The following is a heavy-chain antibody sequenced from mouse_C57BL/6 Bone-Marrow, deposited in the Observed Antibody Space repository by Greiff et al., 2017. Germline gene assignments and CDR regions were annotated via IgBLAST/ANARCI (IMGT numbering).Heavy chain of an antibody. D-gene: IGHD2-2*01. J-gene: IGHJ1*03. CDR3: SRNGYPYLYFDV. Sequence: VQLQQSGAELARPGASVKMSCKASGYTFTSYTMHWVKQRPGQGLEWIGYINPSSGYTKYNQKFKDKATLTADKSSSTAYMQLSSLASADAAVYFCSRNGYPYLYFDVWGTGTSVTVSS. CDR1: GYTFTSYT. V-gene: IGHV1-4*01. CDR2: INPSSGYT.